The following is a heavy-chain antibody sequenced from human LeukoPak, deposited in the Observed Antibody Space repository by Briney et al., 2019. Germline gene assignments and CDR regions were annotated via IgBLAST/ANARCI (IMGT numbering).Heavy chain of an antibody. J-gene: IGHJ4*02. CDR1: SGSVSDNNFF. CDR3: AGLEAHRPLDY. V-gene: IGHV4-61*01. Sequence: SETLSLTCIVSSGSVSDNNFFWNWIRQPPGKGLEWIGYIYNSGSTNYNPALNSRVTISVDTSNNQFSLKLSSVIAADTAVYYCAGLEAHRPLDYWGQGTLVIVSS. CDR2: IYNSGST.